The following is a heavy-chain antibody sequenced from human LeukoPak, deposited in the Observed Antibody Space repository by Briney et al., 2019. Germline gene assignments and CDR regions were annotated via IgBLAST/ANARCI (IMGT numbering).Heavy chain of an antibody. CDR3: ARLTFGGVIAQN. CDR2: IYTSGST. D-gene: IGHD3-16*02. CDR1: GGSISSYY. J-gene: IGHJ4*02. V-gene: IGHV4-4*07. Sequence: SETLSLTCTVSGGSISSYYWSWIRQPARQGLEWIGRIYTSGSTNYNPSLKRRVTMSVDTSKNQFSLKLTSVPAADTAVYYCARLTFGGVIAQNWGQGTLVTVSS.